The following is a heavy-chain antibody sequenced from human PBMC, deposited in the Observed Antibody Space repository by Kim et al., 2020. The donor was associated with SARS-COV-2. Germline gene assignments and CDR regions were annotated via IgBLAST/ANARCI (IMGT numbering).Heavy chain of an antibody. CDR2: VYTGDFVT. CDR1: GYSFPRYC. Sequence: PGESLRSACVRSGYSFPRYCVACVRQMAGKGLGWVSIVYTGDFVTKYRLSFQGRVTISADKSISTAYLQWSSLKASDTARYYCTKTSRACLATCY. J-gene: IGHJ4*03. CDR3: TKTSRACLATCY. V-gene: IGHV5-51*01.